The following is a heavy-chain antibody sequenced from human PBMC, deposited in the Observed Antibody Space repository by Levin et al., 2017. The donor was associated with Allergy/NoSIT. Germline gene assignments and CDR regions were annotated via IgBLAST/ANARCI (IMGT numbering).Heavy chain of an antibody. CDR1: GNSIRSGDYY. Sequence: SQTLSLTCTVSGNSIRSGDYYWNWIRQPPGKGLEWIGYIYYSGSTYYNPSLKSRVTISVDTSKNQFSLKLTSVTAADTAVYYCARGGYFDYWGQGTLVTVSS. CDR2: IYYSGST. J-gene: IGHJ4*02. V-gene: IGHV4-30-4*01. CDR3: ARGGYFDY.